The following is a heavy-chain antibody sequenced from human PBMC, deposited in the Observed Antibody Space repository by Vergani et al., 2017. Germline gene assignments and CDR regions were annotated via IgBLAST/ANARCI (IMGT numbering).Heavy chain of an antibody. J-gene: IGHJ5*02. Sequence: QVQLVQSGAEVKKPGSSVKVSCKASGGTFSSYAISWVRQAPGQGLEWMGGIIPIFGTANYAQKFQGRVTITADESTGTAYMGLSSLRSEDTAVYYCASVDFDWSIPPPWGQGTLVTVSS. CDR3: ASVDFDWSIPPP. V-gene: IGHV1-69*12. CDR2: IIPIFGTA. CDR1: GGTFSSYA. D-gene: IGHD3-9*01.